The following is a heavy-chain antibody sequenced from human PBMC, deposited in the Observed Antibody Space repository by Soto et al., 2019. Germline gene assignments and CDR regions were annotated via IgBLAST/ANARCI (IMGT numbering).Heavy chain of an antibody. Sequence: QVQLVQSGAEVKKPGASVRVSCKASGYRFTDYAIEWVRQAPGQRLEWMGWINAGNGNTKYSQKLQGRLTITSDTSASTAYMDLSSLTSEDTAVYYCAREHDFWSGYAFDMRGQGTMVIVSS. CDR3: AREHDFWSGYAFDM. D-gene: IGHD3-3*01. CDR2: INAGNGNT. CDR1: GYRFTDYA. V-gene: IGHV1-3*01. J-gene: IGHJ3*02.